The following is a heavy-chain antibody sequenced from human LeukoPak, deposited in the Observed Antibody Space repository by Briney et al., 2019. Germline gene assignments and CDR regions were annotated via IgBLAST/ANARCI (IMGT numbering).Heavy chain of an antibody. J-gene: IGHJ4*02. CDR1: GGSISSSSYY. CDR3: ARDGGDYYFDY. Sequence: SETLSLTCTVSGGSISSSSYYWGWIRQPPGKGLEWIGNISYRGSTYYSPSLKSRVLISVDTSTNKFSLNLSSVTAADTAVYYCARDGGDYYFDYWGQGTLVTVSS. V-gene: IGHV4-39*02. CDR2: ISYRGST. D-gene: IGHD2-21*02.